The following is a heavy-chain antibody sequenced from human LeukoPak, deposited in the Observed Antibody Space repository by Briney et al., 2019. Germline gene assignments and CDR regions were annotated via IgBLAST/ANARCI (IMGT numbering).Heavy chain of an antibody. CDR1: GFIFSSYW. CDR2: INSDGSST. D-gene: IGHD3-3*01. Sequence: GGSLRLSCAASGFIFSSYWMHWVRQAPGKGLVWVSRINSDGSSTSYADSVKGRFTISRDNAKNTLYLQMNSLRAEDTAVYYCARDTPSTPYYDFWSGLYYYGMDVWGQGTTVTVSS. J-gene: IGHJ6*02. CDR3: ARDTPSTPYYDFWSGLYYYGMDV. V-gene: IGHV3-74*01.